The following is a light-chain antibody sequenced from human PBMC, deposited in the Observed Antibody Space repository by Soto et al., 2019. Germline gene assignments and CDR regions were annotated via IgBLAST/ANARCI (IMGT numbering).Light chain of an antibody. J-gene: IGLJ1*01. V-gene: IGLV1-40*01. Sequence: QSGLSQPPSVSGAPGQRGTISFTGSSSNIGAGYDAHWFQQAPGTAPKLLIYGSTNRPSGVPDRFSGSKSGTSASLAITGLQAEDEADYYCQSYDSSLGGNYVFGTGTKVTVL. CDR2: GST. CDR1: SSNIGAGYD. CDR3: QSYDSSLGGNYV.